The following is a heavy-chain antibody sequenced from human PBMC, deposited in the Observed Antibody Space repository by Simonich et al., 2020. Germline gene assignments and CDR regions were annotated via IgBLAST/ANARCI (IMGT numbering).Heavy chain of an antibody. D-gene: IGHD2-15*01. CDR2: ISAYNGNT. CDR1: GYTFTSYG. Sequence: QVQLVQSGAEVKKPGASVKVSCKASGYTFTSYGISWVRQAPGQGLEWMGWISAYNGNTNYAQKLQGRVNMNTDTSTSTAYMELRSLRSDDTAVYYCARASRGTWWYYYFDYWGQGTLVTVSS. V-gene: IGHV1-18*01. CDR3: ARASRGTWWYYYFDY. J-gene: IGHJ4*02.